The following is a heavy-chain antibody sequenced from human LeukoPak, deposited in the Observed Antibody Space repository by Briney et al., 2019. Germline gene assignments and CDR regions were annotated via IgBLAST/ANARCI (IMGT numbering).Heavy chain of an antibody. J-gene: IGHJ4*02. CDR3: ARGDTYYYDSSGYHDY. CDR1: GGSISGGGYY. Sequence: SETLSLTCTVSGGSISGGGYYWSWIRQHPGKGLEWIGYIYYSGSTYYNPSLKSRVTISVDTSKNQFSLKLSSVTAADTAVYYCARGDTYYYDSSGYHDYWGQGTLVTVSS. V-gene: IGHV4-31*03. CDR2: IYYSGST. D-gene: IGHD3-22*01.